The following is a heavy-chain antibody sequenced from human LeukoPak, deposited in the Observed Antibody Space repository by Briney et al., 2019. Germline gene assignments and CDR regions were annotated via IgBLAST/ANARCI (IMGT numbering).Heavy chain of an antibody. J-gene: IGHJ4*02. CDR3: VKDDPVLHY. Sequence: GGSLRLSCTTSGLSFNTYGMHWVRQAPGRGLEWLTLIRPDGRVKFYSDSVKGRFTVSRDNSLSMLYLEMTSLRSEDTAVYYCVKDDPVLHYWGQGTLVSVSS. V-gene: IGHV3-30*02. CDR2: IRPDGRVK. CDR1: GLSFNTYG.